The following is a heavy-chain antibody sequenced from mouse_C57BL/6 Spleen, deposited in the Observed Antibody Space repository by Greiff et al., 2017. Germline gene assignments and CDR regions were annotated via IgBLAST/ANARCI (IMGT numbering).Heavy chain of an antibody. CDR1: GYSFTDYN. D-gene: IGHD1-1*01. V-gene: IGHV1-39*01. CDR3: ARRDYGSSLGYFDV. Sequence: EVKLMESGPELVKPGASVKISCTASGYSFTDYNMNWVKQSNGKSLEWIGVINPNYGTTRYNQKFKGKATLTVDQSSSTAYMQLNSLTSEDSAVYYCARRDYGSSLGYFDVWGTGTTVTVSS. CDR2: INPNYGTT. J-gene: IGHJ1*03.